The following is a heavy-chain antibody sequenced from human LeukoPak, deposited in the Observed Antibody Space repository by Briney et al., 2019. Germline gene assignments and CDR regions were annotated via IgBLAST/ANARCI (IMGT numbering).Heavy chain of an antibody. CDR2: ITASGTAM. V-gene: IGHV3-48*02. D-gene: IGHD4-11*01. J-gene: IGHJ4*02. Sequence: GGSLRLSCAASGFTFSSYSMNWVRQAPGKGLEWVSHITASGTAMFYADSVKGRFTISRDNAKNSLYLQMNSLRDEDTAVYYCAREGSTVASYFDYWGQGTLVTVSS. CDR1: GFTFSSYS. CDR3: AREGSTVASYFDY.